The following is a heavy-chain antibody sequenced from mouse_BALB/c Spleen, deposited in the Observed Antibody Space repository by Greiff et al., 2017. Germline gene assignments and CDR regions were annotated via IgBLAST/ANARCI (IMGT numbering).Heavy chain of an antibody. CDR2: IDPENGDT. CDR1: GFNIKDYY. J-gene: IGHJ2*01. V-gene: IGHV14-4*02. Sequence: EVQRVESGAELVRSGASVKLSCTASGFNIKDYYMHWVKQRPEQGLEWIGWIDPENGDTEYAPKFQGKATLTVDKSSSTAYMQLSSLTSEDSAVYYCAAYYRYLDYWGQGTTLTVSS. D-gene: IGHD2-14*01. CDR3: AAYYRYLDY.